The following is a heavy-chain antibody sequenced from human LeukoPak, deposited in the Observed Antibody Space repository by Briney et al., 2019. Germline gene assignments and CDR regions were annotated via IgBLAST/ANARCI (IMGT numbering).Heavy chain of an antibody. CDR1: GGSFSGYY. V-gene: IGHV4-34*01. D-gene: IGHD4-17*01. J-gene: IGHJ4*02. Sequence: SETLSLTCAVYGGSFSGYYWSWIRQPPGKGLEWIGEINHSGSTNYNPSLKSRVTISVDTSKNQFSLKLSSVTAADTAVYYCARDRHGYYFDYWGQGTLVTVSS. CDR3: ARDRHGYYFDY. CDR2: INHSGST.